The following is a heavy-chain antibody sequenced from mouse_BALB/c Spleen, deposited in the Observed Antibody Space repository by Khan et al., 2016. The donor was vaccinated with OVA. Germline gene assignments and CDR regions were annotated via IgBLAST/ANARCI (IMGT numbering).Heavy chain of an antibody. CDR3: ARRTTEYALDY. J-gene: IGHJ4*01. V-gene: IGHV1-4*01. CDR1: GYTFTSHT. D-gene: IGHD2-14*01. Sequence: QVQLKQSGAELARPGASVRMSCKASGYTFTSHTMHWVKQRPGQGLDWIGYINPRIGYTQYIQKFNDKATLTADISSSTAYMQLSSLTSEDSAVYYCARRTTEYALDYWGQGTSVTVSS. CDR2: INPRIGYT.